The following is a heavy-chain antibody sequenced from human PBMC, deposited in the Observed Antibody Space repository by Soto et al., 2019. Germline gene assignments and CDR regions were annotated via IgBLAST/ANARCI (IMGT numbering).Heavy chain of an antibody. V-gene: IGHV5-51*01. Sequence: GESLKISCKGSGYSFTSYWIGWVRQMPGKGLEWMGIIYPGDSDTRYSPSFSGQVTISAHKSISTAYLQWSRLNASVTSMYYCAIHLAPGDYVLAPDRVSGYYFCMDVWEHGTTVAVSS. J-gene: IGHJ6*01. CDR3: AIHLAPGDYVLAPDRVSGYYFCMDV. CDR2: IYPGDSDT. D-gene: IGHD4-17*01. CDR1: GYSFTSYW.